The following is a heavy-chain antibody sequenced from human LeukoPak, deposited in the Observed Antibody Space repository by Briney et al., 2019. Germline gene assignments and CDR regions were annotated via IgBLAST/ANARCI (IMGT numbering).Heavy chain of an antibody. Sequence: PGGSLRVSCAASGFTFSSYWLNWVRQTPGKGLEWVANIKEDGSERYHVASVKGRFTISRDNAKSSLYLQMNSLRAEDTALYFCARSIMGGGAFDYWGQGTLVTVSS. J-gene: IGHJ4*02. D-gene: IGHD3-10*01. CDR3: ARSIMGGGAFDY. CDR2: IKEDGSER. CDR1: GFTFSSYW. V-gene: IGHV3-7*03.